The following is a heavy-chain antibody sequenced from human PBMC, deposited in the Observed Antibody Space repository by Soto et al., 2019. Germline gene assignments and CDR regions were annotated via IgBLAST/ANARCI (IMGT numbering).Heavy chain of an antibody. CDR2: IYYSGTT. CDR1: GGSISSGDYY. D-gene: IGHD1-26*01. Sequence: SETPSLTCTVSGGSISSGDYYWSWIRQPPGKGLEWIGYIYYSGTTYYNPSLKSRVTMSVDTSKNQFSLKLTSVTAVDTAVYYCAGREIQGPINYWGQGTLVTVSS. V-gene: IGHV4-30-4*01. J-gene: IGHJ4*02. CDR3: AGREIQGPINY.